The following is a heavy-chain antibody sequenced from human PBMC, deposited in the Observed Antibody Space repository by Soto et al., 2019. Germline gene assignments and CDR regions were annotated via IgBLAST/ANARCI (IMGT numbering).Heavy chain of an antibody. CDR1: GGTFGNSA. CDR3: ARGKDRQQIGGNYYCGMDV. CDR2: IMPSFTTP. J-gene: IGHJ6*02. Sequence: QVQLVQSGAEVKKPGSSVTVSCKASGGTFGNSAISWVRQAPGQGLEWMGGIMPSFTTPDYEQKFQGRVRITADASTRTAYLEWTILRSEEKAVYYCARGKDRQQIGGNYYCGMDVWGQGTTVTV. V-gene: IGHV1-69*12. D-gene: IGHD1-26*01.